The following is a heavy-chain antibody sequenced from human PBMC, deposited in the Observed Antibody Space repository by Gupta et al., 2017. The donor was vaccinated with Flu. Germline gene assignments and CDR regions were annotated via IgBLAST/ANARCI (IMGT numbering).Heavy chain of an antibody. V-gene: IGHV3-7*01. Sequence: SCAASGFTFSNFWMSCVLQTPRKGLEWVANIKPDGSDKYYVDSVEGRFTISKDTATNSLSLVMNSLKAEDTDVYYCARMGHHHFFDWGQGTMVTVSS. J-gene: IGHJ4*02. CDR1: GFTFSNFW. CDR2: IKPDGSDK. D-gene: IGHD3-16*01. CDR3: ARMGHHHFFD.